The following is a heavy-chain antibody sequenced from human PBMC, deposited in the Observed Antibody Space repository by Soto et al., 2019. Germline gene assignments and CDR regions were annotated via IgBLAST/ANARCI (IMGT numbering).Heavy chain of an antibody. Sequence: SETLSLTCAVYGGSFSGYYWNWIRPPPGKGLEWIGEINHSGSTNYNPSLKSRVTISVDTSKNQFSLKLSSVTAADTAVYYCARGQSIGVITTWFDSWGQGTLVTVSS. CDR2: INHSGST. V-gene: IGHV4-34*01. J-gene: IGHJ5*01. CDR3: ARGQSIGVITTWFDS. CDR1: GGSFSGYY. D-gene: IGHD3-22*01.